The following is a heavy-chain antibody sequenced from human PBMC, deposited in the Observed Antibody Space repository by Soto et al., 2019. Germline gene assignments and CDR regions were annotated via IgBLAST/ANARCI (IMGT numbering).Heavy chain of an antibody. CDR3: AKLEPPPHYDYVWGSYRYPNYYFDY. D-gene: IGHD3-16*02. J-gene: IGHJ4*02. V-gene: IGHV3-23*01. Sequence: GGSLRLSCAASGFTFSSYAMSWVRQAPGKGLEWVSAISGSGGSTYYADSVKGRFTISRDNSKNTLYLQMNSLGPEDTAVYYCAKLEPPPHYDYVWGSYRYPNYYFDYWGQGTLVTVSS. CDR1: GFTFSSYA. CDR2: ISGSGGST.